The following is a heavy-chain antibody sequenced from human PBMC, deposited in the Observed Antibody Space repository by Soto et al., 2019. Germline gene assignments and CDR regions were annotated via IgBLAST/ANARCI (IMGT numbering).Heavy chain of an antibody. Sequence: VASVKVSCKASGYTFTSYGISWVRQAPGQGLEWMGGISAYNGNTNYAQKLQGRVTMTTNTSTSTAYMELRSLRSDDTAVYYCARGITMIAPPAFDIWGQGTMVTVSS. J-gene: IGHJ3*02. CDR3: ARGITMIAPPAFDI. D-gene: IGHD3-22*01. V-gene: IGHV1-18*01. CDR2: ISAYNGNT. CDR1: GYTFTSYG.